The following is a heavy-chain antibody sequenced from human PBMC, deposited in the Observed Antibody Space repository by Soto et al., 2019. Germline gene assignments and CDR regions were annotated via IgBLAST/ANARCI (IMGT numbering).Heavy chain of an antibody. V-gene: IGHV3-21*01. J-gene: IGHJ5*02. CDR1: GFTFSSYT. Sequence: GGSLRLSCVASGFTFSSYTMNWVRQAPGKGLEWVSSISSSGTYVYYADSVKGRFTISRDNAKNSLYLQMNSLRAEDTAIYYCARPSRGFLEGRPTWFAPWGQGPRVTVPS. D-gene: IGHD3-3*01. CDR3: ARPSRGFLEGRPTWFAP. CDR2: ISSSGTYV.